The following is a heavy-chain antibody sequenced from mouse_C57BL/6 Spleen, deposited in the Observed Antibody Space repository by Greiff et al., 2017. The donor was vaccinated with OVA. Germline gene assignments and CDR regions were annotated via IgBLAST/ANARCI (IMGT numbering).Heavy chain of an antibody. V-gene: IGHV1-9*01. CDR3: AREGAKSYYSNYWWAY. D-gene: IGHD2-5*01. J-gene: IGHJ3*01. CDR2: IFPGSGST. CDR1: GYTFTGYW. Sequence: QVQLQQSGAELMKPGASVKLSCKATGYTFTGYWIEWVKQRPGHGLEWIGEIFPGSGSTNYNEKFKGKATFTADTSSNPAYMQLSSLTTEDSAIYYCAREGAKSYYSNYWWAYWGQGTLVTVSA.